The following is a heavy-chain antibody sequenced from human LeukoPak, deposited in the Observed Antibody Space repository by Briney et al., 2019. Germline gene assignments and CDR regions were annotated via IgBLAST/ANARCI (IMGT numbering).Heavy chain of an antibody. CDR1: GGSFSGYY. Sequence: SETLSLTCAVYGGSFSGYYCSWIRQPPGKGLEWIGEINHSGSTNYNPSLKSRVTISVDTSKNQFSLKLSSVTAADTAVYYCASYTAGGGGLDYWGQGTLVTVSS. CDR2: INHSGST. J-gene: IGHJ4*02. V-gene: IGHV4-34*01. CDR3: ASYTAGGGGLDY. D-gene: IGHD5-18*01.